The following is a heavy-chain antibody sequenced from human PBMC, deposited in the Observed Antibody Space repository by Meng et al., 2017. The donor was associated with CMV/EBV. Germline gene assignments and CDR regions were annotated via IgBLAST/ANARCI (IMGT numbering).Heavy chain of an antibody. CDR1: GFTFSSHW. CDR3: ARAINY. CDR2: IKQDGSEK. D-gene: IGHD3-9*01. Sequence: GGSLRLSCAASGFTFSSHWMSWVRQAPGKGLEWVANIKQDGSEKYYVDSVKGRFTISRDNAKNSLYLQMNGLRAEDTAVYYCARAINYWGQGTLVTVSS. J-gene: IGHJ4*02. V-gene: IGHV3-7*04.